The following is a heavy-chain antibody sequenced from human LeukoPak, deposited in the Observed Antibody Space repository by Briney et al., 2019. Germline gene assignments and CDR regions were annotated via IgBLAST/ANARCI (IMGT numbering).Heavy chain of an antibody. D-gene: IGHD6-13*01. CDR1: GFTFSSYW. CDR2: ISSSGSTI. J-gene: IGHJ6*03. CDR3: ARVAYSSSWYDYYYMDV. Sequence: PGGSLRLSCAASGFTFSSYWMSWVRQAPGKGLEWVSYISSSGSTIYYADSVKGRFTISRDNAKNSLYLQMNSLRAEDTAVYYCARVAYSSSWYDYYYMDVWGKGTTVTISS. V-gene: IGHV3-48*04.